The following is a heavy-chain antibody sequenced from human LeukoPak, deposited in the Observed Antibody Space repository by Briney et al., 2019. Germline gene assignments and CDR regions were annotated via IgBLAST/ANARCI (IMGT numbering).Heavy chain of an antibody. CDR1: GGSINTGGYY. CDR2: IHYSGST. D-gene: IGHD4-17*01. Sequence: SQTLSLTCTVSGGSINTGGYYWSWIRQHPGKGLEWIGFIHYSGSTYYNPSLRSRVTMSVDTSENQVSLELSSVTAADTAVYYCARTSEDTGYGDFDYWGQGTLVTVSS. V-gene: IGHV4-31*03. CDR3: ARTSEDTGYGDFDY. J-gene: IGHJ4*02.